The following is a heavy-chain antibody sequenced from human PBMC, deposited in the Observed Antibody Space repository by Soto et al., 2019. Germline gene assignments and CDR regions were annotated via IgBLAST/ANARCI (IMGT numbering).Heavy chain of an antibody. CDR2: IYYSGST. J-gene: IGHJ4*02. CDR1: GGSISSGGYY. D-gene: IGHD7-27*01. CDR3: ARGQTGVGDAFFDY. Sequence: QVQLQESGPGLVKPSQTLSLTCTVSGGSISSGGYYWSWIRQHPGKGLEWIGYIYYSGSTYYNPSVKSRVTISVDTSKNQFSLKLSSVTAADTAVYYCARGQTGVGDAFFDYWGQGTLVTVSS. V-gene: IGHV4-31*03.